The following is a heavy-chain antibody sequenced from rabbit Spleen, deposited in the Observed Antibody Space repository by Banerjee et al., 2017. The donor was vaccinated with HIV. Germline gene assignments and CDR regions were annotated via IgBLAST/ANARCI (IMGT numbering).Heavy chain of an antibody. J-gene: IGHJ4*01. CDR1: GFSFSSSYW. CDR3: ARADNSDYTNFNL. V-gene: IGHV1S45*01. Sequence: EESGGDLVKPEESLTLTCTASGFSFSSSYWIYWVRQAPGKGLEWIACIYAGSGGNTYYASWAKGRFTISKTSSTTVTLQMTSLTAADTATYFCARADNSDYTNFNLWGQGTLVTVS. D-gene: IGHD8-1*01. CDR2: IYAGSGGNT.